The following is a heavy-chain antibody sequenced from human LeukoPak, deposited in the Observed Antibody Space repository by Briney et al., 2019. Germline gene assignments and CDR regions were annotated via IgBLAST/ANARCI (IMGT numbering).Heavy chain of an antibody. D-gene: IGHD4-17*01. V-gene: IGHV3-30*18. J-gene: IGHJ4*02. CDR3: AKDASTVTLHADY. CDR1: GFTFSSFC. CDR2: LSYDGSNR. Sequence: GRSLRLSCAASGFTFSSFCMHWVRQAPGKGLEWVAVLSYDGSNRYYADSVKGRFNISRDTSKNTLYLQMNSLRAEDTAVYYCAKDASTVTLHADYWGQGTLVTVSS.